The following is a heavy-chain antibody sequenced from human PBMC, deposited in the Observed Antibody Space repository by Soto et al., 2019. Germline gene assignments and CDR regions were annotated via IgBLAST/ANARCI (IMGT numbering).Heavy chain of an antibody. J-gene: IGHJ4*02. CDR1: GYTFTSYD. CDR3: ARGLPNWGVDF. V-gene: IGHV1-8*01. CDR2: MSPNSGNT. D-gene: IGHD7-27*01. Sequence: HVQLVQSGAEVKKPGASVKVSCKAAGYTFTSYDINWVRQAAGQGFEWMGWMSPNSGNTGYAQKFQGRGTMTRNTAISTGHMELSSLTAEDTAVYYCARGLPNWGVDFWGQGTLVTVSS.